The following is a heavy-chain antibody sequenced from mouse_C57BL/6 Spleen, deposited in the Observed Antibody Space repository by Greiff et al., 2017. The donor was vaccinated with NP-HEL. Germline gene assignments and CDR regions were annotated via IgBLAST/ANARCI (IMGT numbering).Heavy chain of an antibody. V-gene: IGHV1-55*01. CDR1: GYTFTSYW. D-gene: IGHD2-3*01. Sequence: QVQLQQSGAELVKPGASVKMSCKASGYTFTSYWITWVKQRPGQGLEWIGDIYPGSGSTNYNEKFKSKATLTVDTSSSTAYMHLSSLTSEDSAVYYCARYDGYDAMDYWGQGTSVTVSS. J-gene: IGHJ4*01. CDR3: ARYDGYDAMDY. CDR2: IYPGSGST.